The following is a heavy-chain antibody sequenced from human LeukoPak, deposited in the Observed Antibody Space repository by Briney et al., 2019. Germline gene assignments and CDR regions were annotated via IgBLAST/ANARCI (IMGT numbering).Heavy chain of an antibody. D-gene: IGHD3-16*01. V-gene: IGHV3-23*01. CDR2: ISGSGGST. CDR3: AKDLGPTDDAFDI. J-gene: IGHJ3*02. CDR1: GFTFSSYA. Sequence: GGSLRLSCAASGFTFSSYAMSWVRQAPGKGREWVSAISGSGGSTYYADSVKGRFTISRDNSKNTLYLQMNSLRADDTAVYYCAKDLGPTDDAFDIWGQGTMVTVSS.